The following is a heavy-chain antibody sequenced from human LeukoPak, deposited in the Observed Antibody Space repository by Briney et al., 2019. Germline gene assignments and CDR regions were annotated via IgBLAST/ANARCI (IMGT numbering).Heavy chain of an antibody. D-gene: IGHD3-22*01. V-gene: IGHV3-48*04. J-gene: IGHJ4*02. CDR3: ARDGNDSSGYYSPPFDY. CDR1: GFTFSSYS. CDR2: ISSSGSTI. Sequence: GGSLRLSCAASGFTFSSYSMNWVRQAPGKGLAWVSYISSSGSTIYYADSVKGRFTISRDNAKNSLYLQMNSLRAEDTAVYYCARDGNDSSGYYSPPFDYWGQGTLVTVSS.